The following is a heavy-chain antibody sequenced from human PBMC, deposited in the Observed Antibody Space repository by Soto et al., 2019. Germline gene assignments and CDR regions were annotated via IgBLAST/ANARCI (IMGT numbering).Heavy chain of an antibody. Sequence: GGSLRLSCAASGFTFTTYGMHWVRQAPGKGLEWVAVIWFDGSHEYYADSVKGRFTISRDNSKNTLYLQMNSLRAEDTAVYYCARDRGVGAGYFDYWGQGTLVTVSS. CDR2: IWFDGSHE. CDR3: ARDRGVGAGYFDY. D-gene: IGHD1-26*01. V-gene: IGHV3-33*01. CDR1: GFTFTTYG. J-gene: IGHJ4*02.